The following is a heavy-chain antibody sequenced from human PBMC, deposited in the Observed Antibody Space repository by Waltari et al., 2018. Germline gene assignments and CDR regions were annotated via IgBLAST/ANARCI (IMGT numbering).Heavy chain of an antibody. CDR2: VDPEDGET. D-gene: IGHD2-15*01. CDR1: GYTFTDYY. J-gene: IGHJ4*02. V-gene: IGHV1-69-2*01. Sequence: EVQLVQSGAEVKKPGAKVKISCKVSGYTFTDYYMHWVQQAPGKGLEWMGLVDPEDGETIYAEKFQGRVTIAADTSTDTAYMELSSLRSEDTAVYYCATGSDLGYCSGGSCYRQDYWGQGTLVTVSS. CDR3: ATGSDLGYCSGGSCYRQDY.